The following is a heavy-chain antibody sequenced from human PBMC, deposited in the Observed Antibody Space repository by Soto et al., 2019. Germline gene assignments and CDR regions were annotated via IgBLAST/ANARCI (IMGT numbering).Heavy chain of an antibody. J-gene: IGHJ4*02. CDR2: TSHRETT. Sequence: PSETRSFTGSAARSTKSYGGYSWSWIRQSPGKGREWLGYTSHRETTYYSPSLKSRRSWSIDRSRSQFSLSLSSMTAAATAVSYCARGGGYDSFDFWGQRIQVTVSS. CDR3: ARGGGYDSFDF. D-gene: IGHD2-15*01. V-gene: IGHV4-30-2*06. CDR1: RSTKSYGGYS.